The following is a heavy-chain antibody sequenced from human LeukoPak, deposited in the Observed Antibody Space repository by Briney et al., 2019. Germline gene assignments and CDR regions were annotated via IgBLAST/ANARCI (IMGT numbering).Heavy chain of an antibody. CDR3: ARDLEMATIYDY. CDR1: GYTFTGYY. J-gene: IGHJ4*02. V-gene: IGHV1-2*02. Sequence: ASVKVSCKSCGYTFTGYYMHWVRQAPGQGREWMGWINPNSGGTNYAQKFQGRVTMTRDTSISTAYMELSRLRSDDTAVYYCARDLEMATIYDYWGQGTLVTVSS. D-gene: IGHD5-24*01. CDR2: INPNSGGT.